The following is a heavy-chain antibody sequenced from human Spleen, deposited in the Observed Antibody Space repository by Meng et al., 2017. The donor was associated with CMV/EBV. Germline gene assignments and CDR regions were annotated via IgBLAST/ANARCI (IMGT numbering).Heavy chain of an antibody. D-gene: IGHD3-22*01. J-gene: IGHJ3*01. CDR3: ARDLVGYDAFDV. Sequence: ASVKVSCKASGYTFTNYDINWVRQATGQGLEWMGWINSNSGHTGYAQNFQGRVTVTRDTSITTAYMELSSLRSEDTAVYYCARDLVGYDAFDVWGQGTMVTVSS. CDR1: GYTFTNYD. CDR2: INSNSGHT. V-gene: IGHV1-8*03.